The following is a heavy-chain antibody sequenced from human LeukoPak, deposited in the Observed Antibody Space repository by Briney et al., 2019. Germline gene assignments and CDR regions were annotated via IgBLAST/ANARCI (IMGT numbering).Heavy chain of an antibody. CDR2: INPSGGST. J-gene: IGHJ1*01. CDR1: XTFTXXY. D-gene: IGHD3-10*01. V-gene: IGHV1-46*01. CDR3: ARDGSYYGSGDQH. Sequence: XTFTXXYMHWXRQAPGQGLEWMGIINPSGGSTSYAQKFQGRVTMTRDTSTSTVYMELSSLRSEDTAVYYCARDGSYYGSGDQHWGQGTLVTVSS.